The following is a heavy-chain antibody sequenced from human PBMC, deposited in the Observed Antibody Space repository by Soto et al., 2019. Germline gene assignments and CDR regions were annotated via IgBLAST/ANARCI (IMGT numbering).Heavy chain of an antibody. Sequence: QVQLVQSGAEVKKPGSSVKVSCKASGGTFSSYAIRWVRQAPGQGLEWMGGITPIFGAAAYAQKFQGRVTITADESTSTAYMELSSLRSEYTAVYYCARDGIAARPIAWFDPWGQGTLVTVSS. J-gene: IGHJ5*02. CDR3: ARDGIAARPIAWFDP. CDR1: GGTFSSYA. CDR2: ITPIFGAA. V-gene: IGHV1-69*12. D-gene: IGHD6-6*01.